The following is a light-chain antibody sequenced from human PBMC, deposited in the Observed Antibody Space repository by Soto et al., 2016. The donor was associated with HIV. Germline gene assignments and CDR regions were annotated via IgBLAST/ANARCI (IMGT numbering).Light chain of an antibody. CDR3: QQLNSYLSYT. CDR2: AAS. J-gene: IGKJ2*01. Sequence: TITCRASEGISSYLAWYQQKPGKAPKLLIYAASTLQSGVPSRFSGSGSGTEFTLTISSLQPEDSASYYCQQLNSYLSYTFGQGTKLEIK. V-gene: IGKV1-9*01. CDR1: EGISSY.